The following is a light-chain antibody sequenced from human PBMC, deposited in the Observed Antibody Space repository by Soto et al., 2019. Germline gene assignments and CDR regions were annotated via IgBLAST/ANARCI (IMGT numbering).Light chain of an antibody. CDR1: QGIRSY. V-gene: IGKV1-9*01. CDR2: GAS. J-gene: IGKJ3*01. Sequence: DIHVTHSPSFLSASVGDRVTITCRASQGIRSYLAWYQQRPGKAPELLIYGASTLRPGGASRFSGSGSGTEFTLTISSLQPEDFATYFCQQLNTFPPFFTFGPGTKVDIK. CDR3: QQLNTFPPFFT.